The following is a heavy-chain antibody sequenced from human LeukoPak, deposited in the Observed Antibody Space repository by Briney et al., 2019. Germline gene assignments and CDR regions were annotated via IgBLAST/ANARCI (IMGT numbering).Heavy chain of an antibody. J-gene: IGHJ4*02. CDR3: ARGLYGAHVD. CDR1: GFTFSSHW. D-gene: IGHD4/OR15-4a*01. CDR2: INSDGSST. V-gene: IGHV3-74*01. Sequence: GGSPRLSCAASGFTFSSHWMYWVRQGPGKGLVWVSRINSDGSSTSYADSVKGRFTISRDNAKNTLYLQMNSLRVEDTAIYYCARGLYGAHVDWGQGTLVTVSA.